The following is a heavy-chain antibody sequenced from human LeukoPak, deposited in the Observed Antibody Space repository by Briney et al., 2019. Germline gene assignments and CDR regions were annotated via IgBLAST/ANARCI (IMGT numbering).Heavy chain of an antibody. CDR3: ARDYVDYEPGRHHYYYYYMDV. J-gene: IGHJ6*03. D-gene: IGHD4-17*01. CDR2: ITSRSTT. Sequence: GGTLRLSCAASGFIFSHYGMNWVRQAPGKGLEWVSGITSRSTTYYVDSVKSRFTMSRDNAKKSLFLQMNSLRAEDTAVYYCARDYVDYEPGRHHYYYYYMDVWGKGTTVTVSS. CDR1: GFIFSHYG. V-gene: IGHV3-69-1*01.